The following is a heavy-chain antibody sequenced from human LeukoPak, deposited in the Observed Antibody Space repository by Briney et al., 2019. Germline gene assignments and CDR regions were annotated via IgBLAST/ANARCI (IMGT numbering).Heavy chain of an antibody. CDR2: INSDGTDT. CDR1: GLSFSTYW. D-gene: IGHD1-26*01. Sequence: GESLRLSCAVSGLSFSTYWMHWVRQAPGKGLVWVSRINSDGTDTVYADSVKGRFTVSRDNAKNTLYLQLNSLRAEDTAVYYCARDEVGATTTVFHHWGQGTLVTVSS. CDR3: ARDEVGATTTVFHH. J-gene: IGHJ4*02. V-gene: IGHV3-74*03.